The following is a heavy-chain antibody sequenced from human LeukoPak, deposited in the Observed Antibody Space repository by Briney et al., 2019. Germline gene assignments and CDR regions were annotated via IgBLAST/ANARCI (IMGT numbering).Heavy chain of an antibody. J-gene: IGHJ4*02. CDR2: ISYDGSNK. Sequence: PGGSLRLSCAASGFTFSSYGMHWVRQAPGKGLEWVAVISYDGSNKYYADSVKGRFTISRDNSKNTLYLQMNSLRAEDTAVYYCAKLGLWDTAMVIPSSNWGQGTLVTVSS. CDR1: GFTFSSYG. CDR3: AKLGLWDTAMVIPSSN. D-gene: IGHD5-18*01. V-gene: IGHV3-30*18.